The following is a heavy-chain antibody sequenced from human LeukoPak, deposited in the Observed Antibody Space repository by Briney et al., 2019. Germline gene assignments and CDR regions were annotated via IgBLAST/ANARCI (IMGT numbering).Heavy chain of an antibody. CDR2: INHRGST. D-gene: IGHD6-19*01. Sequence: PSETLSLTCAVYGESFNDYYWSWIRQSPGKGLEWIGQINHRGSTNYNPSLKSRVIISVDTSNNQFSLKLSSVTAADTAVYYCAKPRGRAVAGRRDFFFDFWGQGTLVTVSS. J-gene: IGHJ4*02. V-gene: IGHV4-34*01. CDR3: AKPRGRAVAGRRDFFFDF. CDR1: GESFNDYY.